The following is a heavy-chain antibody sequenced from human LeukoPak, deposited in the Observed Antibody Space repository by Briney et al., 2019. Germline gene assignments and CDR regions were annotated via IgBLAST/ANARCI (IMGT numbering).Heavy chain of an antibody. V-gene: IGHV5-51*01. CDR2: IYPGDSDT. J-gene: IGHJ4*02. D-gene: IGHD1-26*01. CDR1: GYSFTSYW. Sequence: GESLKISCKGSGYSFTSYWISWVRQMPGKGLEWMGIIYPGDSDTRYSPSFQGQVTISADKSISTAYLQWSSLKASDTAMYYCARGEGSYYLTYFDYWAREPWSPSPQ. CDR3: ARGEGSYYLTYFDY.